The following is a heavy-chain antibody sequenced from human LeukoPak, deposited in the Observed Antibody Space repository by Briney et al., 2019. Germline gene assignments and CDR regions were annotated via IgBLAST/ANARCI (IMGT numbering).Heavy chain of an antibody. CDR3: ASGVYDSSGYYPFDY. J-gene: IGHJ4*02. CDR2: IYYSGST. D-gene: IGHD3-22*01. CDR1: GGSISSGGYY. V-gene: IGHV4-61*08. Sequence: SETLSLTCTVSGGSISSGGYYWSWIRQPPGKGLEWIGYIYYSGSTNYNPSLKSRVTISVDTSKNQFSLKLSSVTAADTAVYYCASGVYDSSGYYPFDYWGQGTLVTVSS.